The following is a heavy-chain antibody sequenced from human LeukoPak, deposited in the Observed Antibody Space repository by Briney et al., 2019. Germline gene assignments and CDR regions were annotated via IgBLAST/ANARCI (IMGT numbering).Heavy chain of an antibody. CDR3: ARASGNYYDSSGYYRTPPRFDY. Sequence: GASVKVSCKPSGCTFSSYAISWVRQAPGQGLEWMGGIIPIFGTANYAQKFQGRVTITTDESTSTAYMELSSLRSEDTAVYYCARASGNYYDSSGYYRTPPRFDYWGQGTLVTVSS. D-gene: IGHD3-22*01. V-gene: IGHV1-69*05. J-gene: IGHJ4*02. CDR2: IIPIFGTA. CDR1: GCTFSSYA.